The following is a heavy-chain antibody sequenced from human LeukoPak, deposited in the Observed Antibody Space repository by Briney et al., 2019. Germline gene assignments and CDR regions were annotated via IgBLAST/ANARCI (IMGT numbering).Heavy chain of an antibody. Sequence: GGSLRLSCTASGFTFSDHYMDWVRQAPGKGLEWVARTRDKAKGYITVYAASVKDRFTISRDDSQNSLFLQINSLKTEDTAVYFCARGGSVTTYNYVYGLDVWGQGTTVTVSS. V-gene: IGHV3-72*01. CDR3: ARGGSVTTYNYVYGLDV. CDR2: TRDKAKGYIT. J-gene: IGHJ6*02. D-gene: IGHD4-17*01. CDR1: GFTFSDHY.